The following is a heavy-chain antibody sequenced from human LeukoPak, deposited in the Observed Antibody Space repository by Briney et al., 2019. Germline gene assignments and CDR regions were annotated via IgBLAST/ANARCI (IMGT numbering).Heavy chain of an antibody. CDR1: GGSISSYY. J-gene: IGHJ5*02. CDR3: ARAPSEEWFGELFSWFDP. D-gene: IGHD3-10*01. Sequence: SETLSLTCTVSGGSISSYYWSWIRQPPGKGLEWIGYIYYSGSTNYNPSLKSRVTISVDTSKNQFSLKLSSVTAADTAVYYCARAPSEEWFGELFSWFDPWGQGTLVTVSS. V-gene: IGHV4-59*08. CDR2: IYYSGST.